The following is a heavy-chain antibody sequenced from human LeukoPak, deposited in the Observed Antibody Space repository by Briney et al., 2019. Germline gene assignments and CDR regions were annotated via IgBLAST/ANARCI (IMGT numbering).Heavy chain of an antibody. J-gene: IGHJ3*02. V-gene: IGHV4-4*07. Sequence: SETLSLTCTVSGGSISSYYWSWIRQPAGKGLEWIGRIYTSGSTNYNPSLKSRVTMSVDTSKNQFSLKLSSVTAADTAVYYCAREDAQEGTNAFDIWGQGTMVTVSS. CDR2: IYTSGST. CDR3: AREDAQEGTNAFDI. CDR1: GGSISSYY. D-gene: IGHD2-2*01.